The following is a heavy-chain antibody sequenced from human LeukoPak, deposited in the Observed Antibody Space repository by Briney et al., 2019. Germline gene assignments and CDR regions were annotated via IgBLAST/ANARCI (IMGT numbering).Heavy chain of an antibody. CDR1: GGSISSGGYF. J-gene: IGHJ4*02. D-gene: IGHD4-17*01. Sequence: PSETLSLTCTVSGGSISSGGYFWSWIRQPAGKGLEWIGYIYFSGSTNYNPSLKSRVTISVDTSKNQFSLKLTSVTAADTAVYYCVRGGPPTVTRFDYWGQGTLVTVSS. CDR3: VRGGPPTVTRFDY. CDR2: IYFSGST. V-gene: IGHV4-61*10.